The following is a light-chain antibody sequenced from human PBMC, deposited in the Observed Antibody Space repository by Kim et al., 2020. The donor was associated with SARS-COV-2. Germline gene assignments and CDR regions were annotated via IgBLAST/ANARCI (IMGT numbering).Light chain of an antibody. V-gene: IGLV2-14*03. CDR1: SSDVGGYNF. J-gene: IGLJ1*01. CDR2: AVS. CDR3: CSYTSTSTPYV. Sequence: QSALTQPASVSGSPGQSIVISCTGASSDVGGYNFVSWYQQHPGKAPKLLIYAVSSRPSGVSNRFSGSKSGNTASLTISGLQAEDEADYYCCSYTSTSTPYVFGTGTKVTVL.